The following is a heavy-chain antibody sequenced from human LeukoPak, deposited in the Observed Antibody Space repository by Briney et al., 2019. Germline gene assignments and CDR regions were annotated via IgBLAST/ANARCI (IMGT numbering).Heavy chain of an antibody. Sequence: GPSLRLSCAASGFTFSSYAMSWVRQAPGKGREWVSAISGSGGSTYYTNSVTGRFTTPRDNSKNTLYLQMNGLRAEDTAVYCCAKALLERLSWFDPWGQGTLVTVSS. D-gene: IGHD1-1*01. CDR3: AKALLERLSWFDP. CDR2: ISGSGGST. CDR1: GFTFSSYA. J-gene: IGHJ5*02. V-gene: IGHV3-23*01.